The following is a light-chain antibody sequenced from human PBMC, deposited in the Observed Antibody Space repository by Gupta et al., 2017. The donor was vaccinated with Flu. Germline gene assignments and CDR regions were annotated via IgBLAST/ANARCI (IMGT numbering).Light chain of an antibody. J-gene: IGKJ1*01. Sequence: GDRVTITCRASQSISSWLAWYQQKPGKAPKVLIYKASSLQSGVPSRFSGSGSGTEFTPTISSLQPDDFATYYCQQYNSYSGTFGQGTKVEIK. V-gene: IGKV1-5*03. CDR3: QQYNSYSGT. CDR1: QSISSW. CDR2: KAS.